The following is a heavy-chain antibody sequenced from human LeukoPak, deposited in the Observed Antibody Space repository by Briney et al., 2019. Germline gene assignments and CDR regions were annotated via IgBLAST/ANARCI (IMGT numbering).Heavy chain of an antibody. CDR3: ARDERWLFDY. CDR2: IYYSGST. CDR1: GGSISSYY. D-gene: IGHD6-19*01. J-gene: IGHJ4*02. V-gene: IGHV4-39*07. Sequence: SETLSLTCTVSGGSISSYYWGWIRQPPGKGLEWIGSIYYSGSTYYNPSLKSRVTISVDTSKNQLSLKLSSVTAADTAVYYCARDERWLFDYWGQGTLVTVSS.